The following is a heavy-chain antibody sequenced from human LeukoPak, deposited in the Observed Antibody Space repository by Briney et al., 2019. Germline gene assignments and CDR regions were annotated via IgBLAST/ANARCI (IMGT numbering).Heavy chain of an antibody. V-gene: IGHV4-59*01. CDR3: ARAREAAAGTGEYWYFDL. Sequence: SSETLSLTCTVSGGSISRYYWSWIRQPPGKRLEWIGYIYYSGSTNYNPSLKRRVTISVDTSKTQFSLKLSSVTAADTAVYYCARAREAAAGTGEYWYFDLWGRGTLVTVSS. J-gene: IGHJ2*01. D-gene: IGHD6-13*01. CDR1: GGSISRYY. CDR2: IYYSGST.